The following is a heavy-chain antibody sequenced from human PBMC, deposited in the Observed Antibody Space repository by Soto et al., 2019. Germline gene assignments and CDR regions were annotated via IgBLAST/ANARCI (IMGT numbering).Heavy chain of an antibody. J-gene: IGHJ4*02. CDR1: GGSISSYY. CDR3: ARLGGWLQALDS. D-gene: IGHD5-12*01. V-gene: IGHV4-59*08. CDR2: IYYSGST. Sequence: SETLSLTCTVSGGSISSYYWSWIRQPPGKGLEWVGYIYYSGSTTYNPSLKSRLTISVDTSKNQFSLKLRSVTAADTAVYYCARLGGWLQALDSWGQGTLVTVSS.